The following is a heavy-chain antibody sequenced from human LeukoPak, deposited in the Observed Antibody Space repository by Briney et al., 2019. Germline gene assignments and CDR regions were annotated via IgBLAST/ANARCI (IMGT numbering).Heavy chain of an antibody. V-gene: IGHV1-18*01. Sequence: EASVKVSCKASGYTFTSYGISWVRQAPGQGLEWMGWISAYNGNTNYAQKLQGRVTMTTDTSTSTAYMELRSLRSDDTAVYYCARDTLDYSNYRQVMSDYWGQGTLVTVSS. CDR3: ARDTLDYSNYRQVMSDY. D-gene: IGHD4-11*01. CDR2: ISAYNGNT. J-gene: IGHJ4*02. CDR1: GYTFTSYG.